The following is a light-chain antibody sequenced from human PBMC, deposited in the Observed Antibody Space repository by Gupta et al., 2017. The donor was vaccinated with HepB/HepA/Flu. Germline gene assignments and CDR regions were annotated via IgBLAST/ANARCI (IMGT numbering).Light chain of an antibody. J-gene: IGLJ2*01. CDR3: QSYDSSLGVV. Sequence: QSVLTRPPPVSRAPGQRLTISCTGSSSNIGAGYDVHWYQQLPGTAPKPLIYGNSNRPSGVPDRFSGSKSGTSASLAITGLQAEDEADYYCQSYDSSLGVVFGGGTKLTVL. V-gene: IGLV1-40*01. CDR2: GNS. CDR1: SSNIGAGYD.